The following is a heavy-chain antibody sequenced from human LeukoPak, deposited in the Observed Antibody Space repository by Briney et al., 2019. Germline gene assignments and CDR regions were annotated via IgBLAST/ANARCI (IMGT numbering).Heavy chain of an antibody. CDR3: AKDRPPDGFYSIDY. D-gene: IGHD2-21*01. V-gene: IGHV3-23*01. CDR1: GFTFSTYA. Sequence: GGSLRLSCTASGFTFSTYAMNWVGQAPGKGLKWVSVVTGNSGLIDYADSVRGRFTISRDNARNTLYLQMTTLRAEDTAIYFCAKDRPPDGFYSIDYWGQGVLVTVSS. CDR2: VTGNSGLI. J-gene: IGHJ4*02.